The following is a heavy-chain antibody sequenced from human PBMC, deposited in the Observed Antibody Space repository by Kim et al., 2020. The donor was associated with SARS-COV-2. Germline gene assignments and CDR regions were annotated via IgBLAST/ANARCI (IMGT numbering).Heavy chain of an antibody. CDR2: ISGSGGST. D-gene: IGHD6-13*01. Sequence: GGSLRLSCAASGFTFSSYAMSWVRQAPGKGLGWVSAISGSGGSTYYADSVKGRFTISRDNSKNTLYLKMNSLRAEDTAVYYCAAGIAAAGIWGQGTLVTVSS. V-gene: IGHV3-23*01. J-gene: IGHJ4*02. CDR3: AAGIAAAGI. CDR1: GFTFSSYA.